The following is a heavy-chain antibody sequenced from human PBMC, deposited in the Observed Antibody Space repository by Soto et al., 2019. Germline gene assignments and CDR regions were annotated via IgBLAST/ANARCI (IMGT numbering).Heavy chain of an antibody. Sequence: AASVKVSCKASGGTFSSYAISWVRQAPGQGLEWMGGIIPIFGTANYAQKFQGRVTITADESTGTAYMELSSLRSEDTAVYYCATKDRGVTAHNWFDPWGQGTLVTVSS. J-gene: IGHJ5*02. CDR3: ATKDRGVTAHNWFDP. CDR2: IIPIFGTA. V-gene: IGHV1-69*13. CDR1: GGTFSSYA. D-gene: IGHD2-21*02.